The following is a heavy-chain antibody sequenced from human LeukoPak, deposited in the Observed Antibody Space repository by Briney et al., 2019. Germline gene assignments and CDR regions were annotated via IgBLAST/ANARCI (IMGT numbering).Heavy chain of an antibody. CDR3: ARVTWKRGYSYGQRQYYYYYMDV. CDR2: INSDGSST. Sequence: PGGSLRLSCAASGFTFSSYWMHWVRQAPGKGLVWVSRINSDGSSTSYADSVKGRFTISRDNAKNTLYLQMNSLRAEDTAVYYCARVTWKRGYSYGQRQYYYYYMDVWGKGTTVTASS. D-gene: IGHD5-18*01. CDR1: GFTFSSYW. J-gene: IGHJ6*03. V-gene: IGHV3-74*01.